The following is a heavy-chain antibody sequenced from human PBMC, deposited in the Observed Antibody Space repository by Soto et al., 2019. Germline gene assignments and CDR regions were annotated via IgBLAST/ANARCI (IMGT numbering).Heavy chain of an antibody. D-gene: IGHD6-13*01. CDR1: GYTFTSYV. Sequence: QVQLVQSGAEVKKPGASVKVSCKASGYTFTSYVISWVRQAPGQGLEWMGWISAYNGNTNYAQKLQGRVTMTTDTATSTAYMELRSLRSDDTAVYYCESYREQLVLYGMDVWGQGTTVTVSS. J-gene: IGHJ6*02. CDR2: ISAYNGNT. CDR3: ESYREQLVLYGMDV. V-gene: IGHV1-18*01.